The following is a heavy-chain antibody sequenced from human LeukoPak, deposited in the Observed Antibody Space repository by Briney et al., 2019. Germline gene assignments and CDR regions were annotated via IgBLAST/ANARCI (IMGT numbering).Heavy chain of an antibody. CDR3: ARDPIAVAGYFDY. D-gene: IGHD6-19*01. CDR2: ISYDGSNK. Sequence: GGSLRLSCAASGFTFSSYAMHWVRQAPGKGLEWVAVISYDGSNKYYADSVKGRFTISRDNSKNTLYLQMNSLRAEDTAMYYCARDPIAVAGYFDYWGQGTLVTVSS. CDR1: GFTFSSYA. J-gene: IGHJ4*02. V-gene: IGHV3-30*04.